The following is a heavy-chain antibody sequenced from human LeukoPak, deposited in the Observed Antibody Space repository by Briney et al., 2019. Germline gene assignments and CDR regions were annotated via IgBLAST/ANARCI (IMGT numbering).Heavy chain of an antibody. V-gene: IGHV4-30-2*01. Sequence: IGYIYHSGSTYYNPSLNSRVTISVDRSKNQFSLKLSSVTAADTAVYYCARFTVTTNYFDYWGQGTLVTVSS. CDR2: IYHSGST. D-gene: IGHD4-17*01. CDR3: ARFTVTTNYFDY. J-gene: IGHJ4*02.